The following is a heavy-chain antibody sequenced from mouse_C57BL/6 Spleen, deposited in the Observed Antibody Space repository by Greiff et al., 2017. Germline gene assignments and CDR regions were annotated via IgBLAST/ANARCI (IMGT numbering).Heavy chain of an antibody. V-gene: IGHV14-3*01. D-gene: IGHD1-1*01. CDR1: GFNIKNTY. CDR3: ARWGTVGASPSYFDV. J-gene: IGHJ1*03. Sequence: VQLQQSVAELVRPGASVKLSCTASGFNIKNTYMHWVKQRPEQGLEWIGRIDPANGNTKYAPKFQGKATITEDTSSNTAYLQLSSLTSEDTAIYYCARWGTVGASPSYFDVWGTGTTVTVSS. CDR2: IDPANGNT.